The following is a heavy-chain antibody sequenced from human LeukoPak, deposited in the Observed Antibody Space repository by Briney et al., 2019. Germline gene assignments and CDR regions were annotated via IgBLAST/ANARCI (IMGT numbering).Heavy chain of an antibody. CDR1: GYTFTSYG. D-gene: IGHD1-26*01. J-gene: IGHJ4*02. CDR3: ARTIEWGGSAGKLNY. V-gene: IGHV1-18*01. CDR2: ISAYNGNT. Sequence: ASVKVSCKASGYTFTSYGISWVRQAPGQGLEWMGWISAYNGNTSYAQKLQGRVTMTTDTSTSTAYMELRSLRSDDTAVYYCARTIEWGGSAGKLNYWGQGTLVTVSS.